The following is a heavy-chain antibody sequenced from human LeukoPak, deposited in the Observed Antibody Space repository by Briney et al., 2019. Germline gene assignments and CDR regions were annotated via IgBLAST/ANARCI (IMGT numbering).Heavy chain of an antibody. V-gene: IGHV4-30-2*01. Sequence: PSETLSLTCAVSGGSISSGGYSWSWIRQPPGTGLEWIGYIYHSGSTYYNPSLKSRVTISVDRSKNQFSLKLSSVTAADTAVYYCARGSSGYFDYWGQGTLVTVSS. CDR1: GGSISSGGYS. CDR3: ARGSSGYFDY. D-gene: IGHD3-22*01. CDR2: IYHSGST. J-gene: IGHJ4*02.